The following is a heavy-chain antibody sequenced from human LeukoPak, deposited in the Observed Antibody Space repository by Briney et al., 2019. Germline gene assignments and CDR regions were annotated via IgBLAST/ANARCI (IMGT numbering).Heavy chain of an antibody. V-gene: IGHV4-59*08. CDR3: ATYDFWSGYYTGDY. CDR1: GGSISSYY. D-gene: IGHD3-3*01. CDR2: IYYSGST. Sequence: SETLSLTCTVSGGSISSYYWSWIRQPPGKGLEWIGYIYYSGSTNYNPSLKSRVTISVDTSKNQFSLKPSSVTAADTAVYYCATYDFWSGYYTGDYWGQGTLVTVSS. J-gene: IGHJ4*02.